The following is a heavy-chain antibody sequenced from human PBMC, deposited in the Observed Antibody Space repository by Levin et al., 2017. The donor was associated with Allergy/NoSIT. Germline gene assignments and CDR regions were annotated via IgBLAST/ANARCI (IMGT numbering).Heavy chain of an antibody. CDR3: VRDGARGYDMDV. CDR1: GFTFRNYN. J-gene: IGHJ6*02. V-gene: IGHV3-48*01. CDR2: INIGSRVI. Sequence: AGGSLRLSCAASGFTFRNYNMNWVRQAPGKGLEWVSYINIGSRVIYYADSVRGRFSISRDDAKNSLFLQMNSLRAEDRAVYYCVRDGARGYDMDVWGQGTTVTVSS. D-gene: IGHD4/OR15-4a*01.